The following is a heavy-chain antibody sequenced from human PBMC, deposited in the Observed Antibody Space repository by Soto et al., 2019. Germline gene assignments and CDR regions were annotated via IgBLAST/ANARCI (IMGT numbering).Heavy chain of an antibody. Sequence: QITLKESGPTLVKPTQTLTLTCTFSAFSLRTRGVGVGWIRQPPGKALEWLALIYWDDDKRYNPSLKSRLTIPQDTSRTQVIRTTTIEDSVNTGTDYCAHGEGSCYDSSGRRGFVPWVQGTLIAVSS. CDR1: AFSLRTRGVG. CDR3: AHGEGSCYDSSGRRGFVP. J-gene: IGHJ5*02. V-gene: IGHV2-5*02. CDR2: IYWDDDK. D-gene: IGHD3-22*01.